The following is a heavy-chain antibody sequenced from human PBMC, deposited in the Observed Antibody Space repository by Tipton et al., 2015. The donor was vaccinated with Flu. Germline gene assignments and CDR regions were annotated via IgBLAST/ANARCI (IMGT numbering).Heavy chain of an antibody. D-gene: IGHD2-2*01. J-gene: IGHJ4*02. CDR1: IDAISGFY. CDR3: ARDPSLGMPDYFDY. CDR2: IYNNGYT. Sequence: GLVKPSETLSLTCTVYIDAISGFYWNWIRQPPGKGLEWIGYIYNNGYTKYNPSLESRVSISVDTPKKQFSLQLTSVTAADTAVYYCARDPSLGMPDYFDYWGQGILVTASS. V-gene: IGHV4-59*12.